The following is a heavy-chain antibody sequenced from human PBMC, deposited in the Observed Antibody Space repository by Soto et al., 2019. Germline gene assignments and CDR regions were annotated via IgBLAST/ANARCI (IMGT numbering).Heavy chain of an antibody. CDR2: IQSGGPT. CDR3: ARADVHCDGGRCYGVPVDV. V-gene: IGHV3-66*01. Sequence: EVQLVESGGGLVQPGGSLRLSCAASGFTVSSKYMSWVRQAPGKGLERVSLIQSGGPTYYADYVKGRFTISRDTSENTGHLQMDSLRAEDTAVYYCARADVHCDGGRCYGVPVDVLGKGTTGTVSS. D-gene: IGHD2-15*01. CDR1: GFTVSSKY. J-gene: IGHJ6*04.